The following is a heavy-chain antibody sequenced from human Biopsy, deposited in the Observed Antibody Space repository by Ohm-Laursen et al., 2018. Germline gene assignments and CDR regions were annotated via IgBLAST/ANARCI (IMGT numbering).Heavy chain of an antibody. D-gene: IGHD6-19*01. CDR1: GYSISSDYR. J-gene: IGHJ4*02. CDR3: ARVGSGWAPFDK. Sequence: SQTLSLTCAVSGYSISSDYRWGWLRQPPGKTLVWLGNIFKDGNTHYNPPLRSRRIISINTSKNHFFLMMTSVSGADTAVYFCARVGSGWAPFDKWGPGTLGTGSS. V-gene: IGHV4-38-2*01. CDR2: IFKDGNT.